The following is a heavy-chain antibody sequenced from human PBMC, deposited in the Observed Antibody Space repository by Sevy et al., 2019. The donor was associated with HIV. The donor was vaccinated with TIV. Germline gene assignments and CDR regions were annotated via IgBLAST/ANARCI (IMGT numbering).Heavy chain of an antibody. CDR3: AKDLSDIVVVVAAKTYYYGMDV. D-gene: IGHD2-15*01. CDR1: GFTFSSYG. J-gene: IGHJ6*02. Sequence: GGSLRLSCAASGFTFSSYGMHWVRQAPGKGLEWVAVISYDGSNKYYADSVKGRFTISRDNSKNTLYLQMNSPRAEDTAVYYCAKDLSDIVVVVAAKTYYYGMDVWGQGTTVTVSS. CDR2: ISYDGSNK. V-gene: IGHV3-30*18.